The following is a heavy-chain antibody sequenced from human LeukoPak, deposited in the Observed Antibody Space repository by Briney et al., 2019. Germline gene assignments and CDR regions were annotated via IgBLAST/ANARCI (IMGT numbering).Heavy chain of an antibody. CDR3: TPDLMDV. CDR1: GFPFTNAW. Sequence: PGGSLRLSCVVSGFPFTNAWMSWVRQAPGKGLEWVGRIKSKTDGGTADYAAPVRGRLTMWRDDARSALYLQMNSLQTEDTAVYYCTPDLMDVWGKGTTVTVSS. J-gene: IGHJ6*03. V-gene: IGHV3-15*01. CDR2: IKSKTDGGTA.